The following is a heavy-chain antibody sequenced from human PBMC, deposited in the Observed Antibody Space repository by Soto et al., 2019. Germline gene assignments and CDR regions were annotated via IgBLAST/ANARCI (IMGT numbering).Heavy chain of an antibody. CDR1: GDSISDYFY. CDR3: AREVRGGFAGIFDQ. D-gene: IGHD2-15*01. CDR2: IYTDGTT. Sequence: SETLCLTCTVSGDSISDYFYWSWIRQPAGKGLEWIGRIYTDGTTKYNPSLKSRVTLSLDKSKNQFSLRLSSVTAADTAVYYFAREVRGGFAGIFDQWGRGSRVTVSS. J-gene: IGHJ4*02. V-gene: IGHV4-4*07.